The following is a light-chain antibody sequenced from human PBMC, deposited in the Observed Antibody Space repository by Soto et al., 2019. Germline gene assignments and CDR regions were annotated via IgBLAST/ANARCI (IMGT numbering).Light chain of an antibody. J-gene: IGKJ5*01. Sequence: EIVMTQSPATLSVSPGERANLSCRASQSVSSNLAWYQQKPGQAPRLLIYGASTRATGIPARFSGSGSGTEFTLTISSLQSEDFAVYYCQQYNNWPVTFGQGTRWRL. CDR3: QQYNNWPVT. CDR2: GAS. V-gene: IGKV3-15*01. CDR1: QSVSSN.